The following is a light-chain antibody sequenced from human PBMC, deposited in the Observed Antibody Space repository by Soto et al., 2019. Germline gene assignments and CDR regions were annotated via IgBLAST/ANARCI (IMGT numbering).Light chain of an antibody. CDR3: QPYGSSPTT. J-gene: IGKJ1*01. CDR2: GAS. Sequence: EIVLTQSPGTLSLTAGERATLSCRASQSFSSNYVAWYQQTPGQAPRLLFFGASIRATGIPDRFSGSGSGTDFTLTIRRLEPEDSVVYHCQPYGSSPTTFGQGAKVDI. V-gene: IGKV3-20*01. CDR1: QSFSSNY.